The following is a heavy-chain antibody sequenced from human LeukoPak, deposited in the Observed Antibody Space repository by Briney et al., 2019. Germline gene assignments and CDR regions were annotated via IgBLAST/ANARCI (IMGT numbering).Heavy chain of an antibody. Sequence: GGSLRLSCAASGFTFSSYAMHWVRQAPGKGLEWVAVISHDGSNKYYADSVKGRFTISRDNSKNTLYLQMNSLRAEDTAVYYCARGPAAHIIPFDYWGQGTLVTVSS. D-gene: IGHD6-13*01. V-gene: IGHV3-30*04. CDR3: ARGPAAHIIPFDY. CDR1: GFTFSSYA. CDR2: ISHDGSNK. J-gene: IGHJ4*02.